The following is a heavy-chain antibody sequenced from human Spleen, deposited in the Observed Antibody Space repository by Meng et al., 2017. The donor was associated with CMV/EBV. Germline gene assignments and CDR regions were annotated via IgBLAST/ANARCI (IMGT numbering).Heavy chain of an antibody. D-gene: IGHD2-2*01. V-gene: IGHV4-30-4*01. CDR2: IYHSGST. CDR1: GGSISRGTYY. Sequence: VSGGSISRGTYYWTWIRQSPGKGLEWIGYIYHSGSTYYNPSLKSRVTISVDTSKNQFSLKLNSVTAADTAVYYCARFSSTIIPVDYWGQGTLVTVSS. CDR3: ARFSSTIIPVDY. J-gene: IGHJ4*02.